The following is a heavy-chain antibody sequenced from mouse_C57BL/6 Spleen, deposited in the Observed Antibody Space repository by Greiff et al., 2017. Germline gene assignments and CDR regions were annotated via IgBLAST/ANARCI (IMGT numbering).Heavy chain of an antibody. Sequence: DVKLVESGGGLVKPGGSLKLSCAASGFTFSDYGMHWVRQAPEKGLEWVAYISSGSSTIYYADTVKGRFTISRDNAKNTLFLQMTSLSSEDTAMYYCAGKGYYDYGYAMDYWGQETSVTVSS. D-gene: IGHD2-4*01. CDR2: ISSGSSTI. CDR3: AGKGYYDYGYAMDY. V-gene: IGHV5-17*01. CDR1: GFTFSDYG. J-gene: IGHJ4*01.